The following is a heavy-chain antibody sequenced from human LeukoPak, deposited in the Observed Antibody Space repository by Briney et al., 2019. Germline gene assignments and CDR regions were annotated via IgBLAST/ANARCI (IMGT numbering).Heavy chain of an antibody. CDR2: ISGSGGRT. D-gene: IGHD3-22*01. Sequence: GGSLRLSCAVSGITLSNYGMIWVRQAPGKGLEWVAGISGSGGRTNYADAVKGRFTISRDNAKNTLFLQMNSLRVEDTAVYFCAKRGVVIRVILVGFHKEAYYFDSWGQGALVTVSS. CDR1: GITLSNYG. J-gene: IGHJ4*02. CDR3: AKRGVVIRVILVGFHKEAYYFDS. V-gene: IGHV3-23*01.